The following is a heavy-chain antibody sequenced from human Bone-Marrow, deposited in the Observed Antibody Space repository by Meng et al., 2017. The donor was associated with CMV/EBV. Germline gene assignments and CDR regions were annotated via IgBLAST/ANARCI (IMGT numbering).Heavy chain of an antibody. D-gene: IGHD2-2*01. Sequence: LPCTVSGGSFSSGGSYWRWLRQHPGRGLEWLVYLHSSGSTYFNPSLRSRVTLSIDTSKNQFSLKLSSVTAADTALYYCARDGRSTFDYWGQGTLVTVSS. V-gene: IGHV4-31*03. CDR2: LHSSGST. CDR1: GGSFSSGGSY. CDR3: ARDGRSTFDY. J-gene: IGHJ4*02.